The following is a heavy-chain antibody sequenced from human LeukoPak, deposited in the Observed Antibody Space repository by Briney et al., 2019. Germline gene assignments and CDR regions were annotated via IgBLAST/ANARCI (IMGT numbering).Heavy chain of an antibody. Sequence: GGSLRLSCAASGFTFSSYAMSWVRQAPGKGLEWVSAISGSGGSTYYADSVKGRFTISRDNAKNTLYLQIDSLRAEDAAVYYCAKDLGGFGDCWSGYYTNPGYFDYWGQGTLVTVSS. D-gene: IGHD3-3*01. J-gene: IGHJ4*02. CDR3: AKDLGGFGDCWSGYYTNPGYFDY. CDR1: GFTFSSYA. V-gene: IGHV3-23*01. CDR2: ISGSGGST.